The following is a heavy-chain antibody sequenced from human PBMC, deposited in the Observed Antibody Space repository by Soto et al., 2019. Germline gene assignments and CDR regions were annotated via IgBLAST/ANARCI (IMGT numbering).Heavy chain of an antibody. D-gene: IGHD2-2*01. V-gene: IGHV1-46*01. CDR1: GYTFASYY. CDR2: INPSGGNT. Sequence: ASVKVSCKASGYTFASYYRHWVRQAPGQGLEWMGIINPSGGNTNYAQKFQGRVTITADKSTSTAYMELSSLRSEDTAVYYCARWTGSTSCCHDAFDIWGQGAIVTVSS. J-gene: IGHJ3*02. CDR3: ARWTGSTSCCHDAFDI.